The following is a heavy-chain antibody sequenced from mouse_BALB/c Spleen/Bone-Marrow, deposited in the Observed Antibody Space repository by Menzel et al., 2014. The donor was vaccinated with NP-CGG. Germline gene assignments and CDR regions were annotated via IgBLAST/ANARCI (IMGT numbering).Heavy chain of an antibody. CDR1: GCSITSDYA. J-gene: IGHJ4*01. CDR3: ARSSYFDYDGAMDY. V-gene: IGHV3-2*02. Sequence: EVKLVESGPGLVKPSQSLSLTCTVTGCSITSDYAWNWIRQFPGDKLEWMGYINYSGFTTYNPSLKSRISITRDTSKNQFFLQLNSVTTEDTATYYCARSSYFDYDGAMDYWGQGTSVTVSS. CDR2: INYSGFT. D-gene: IGHD2-4*01.